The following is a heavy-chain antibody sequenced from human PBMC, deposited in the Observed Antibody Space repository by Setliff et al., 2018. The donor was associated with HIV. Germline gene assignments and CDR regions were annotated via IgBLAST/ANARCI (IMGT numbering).Heavy chain of an antibody. D-gene: IGHD6-19*01. V-gene: IGHV4-61*02. CDR3: TRQSPVAGSGAVDI. CDR1: GDSISSGGYY. J-gene: IGHJ3*02. CDR2: IYTSGNTNYNPST. Sequence: PSETLSLTCTVSGDSISSGGYYWSWIRQPAGQGLEWIGRIYTSGNTNYNPSTNYNPSLKSRITISLETSRNQFSLRVTSVTAKDTAVYYCTRQSPVAGSGAVDIWGQGTMVTVS.